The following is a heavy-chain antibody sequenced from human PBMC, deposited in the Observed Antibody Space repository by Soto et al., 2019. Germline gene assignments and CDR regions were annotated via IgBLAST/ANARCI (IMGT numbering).Heavy chain of an antibody. CDR2: ISYDGSNK. Sequence: GGSLRLSCAASGFTFSSYAMHWVRQAPGKGLEWVAVISYDGSNKYYADSVKGRFTISRDNSKNTLYLQMNSLRAEDTAVYYCARDRVVGYDILTGYYKRWRANDAFDIWGQGTMVTVSS. CDR1: GFTFSSYA. D-gene: IGHD3-9*01. J-gene: IGHJ3*02. V-gene: IGHV3-30-3*01. CDR3: ARDRVVGYDILTGYYKRWRANDAFDI.